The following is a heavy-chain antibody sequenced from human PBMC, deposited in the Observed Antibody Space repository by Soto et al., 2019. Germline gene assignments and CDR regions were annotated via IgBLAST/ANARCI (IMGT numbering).Heavy chain of an antibody. CDR1: GYTLTELS. CDR3: ARIESGSQPPMYYYYYMDV. J-gene: IGHJ6*03. CDR2: FDPEDGET. V-gene: IGHV1-24*01. D-gene: IGHD3-3*01. Sequence: ASVKVSCKVSGYTLTELSMHWVRQAPGKGLEWMGGFDPEDGETIYAQKFQGRVTMTEDTSTDTAYMELSSLRSEDTAVYYCARIESGSQPPMYYYYYMDVWGKGTTVTVSS.